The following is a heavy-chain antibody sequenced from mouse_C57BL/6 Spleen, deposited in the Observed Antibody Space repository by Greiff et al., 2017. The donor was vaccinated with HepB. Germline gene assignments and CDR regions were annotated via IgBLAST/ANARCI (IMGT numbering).Heavy chain of an antibody. V-gene: IGHV1-81*01. J-gene: IGHJ2*01. CDR3: AIKGYYGSSPYYFDY. Sequence: QVQLKESGAELARPGASVKLSCKASGYTFTSYGISWVKQRTGQGLEWIGEIYPRSGNTYYNEKFKGKATLTADKSSSTAYMELRSLTSEDSAVYFCAIKGYYGSSPYYFDYWGQGTTLTVSS. CDR2: IYPRSGNT. D-gene: IGHD1-1*01. CDR1: GYTFTSYG.